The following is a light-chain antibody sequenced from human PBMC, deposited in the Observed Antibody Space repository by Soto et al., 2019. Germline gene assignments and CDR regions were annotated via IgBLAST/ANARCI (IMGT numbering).Light chain of an antibody. J-gene: IGKJ1*01. CDR2: DAS. CDR1: QSISDW. CDR3: QQYNSYSWT. Sequence: DIQMTQSPSTLSASVGDRVTITCRASQSISDWLAWYQQKPGKAPKLLIYDASSLKSGVPSRFSGSGSGTEFTLTISSLQPDDFATYYCQQYNSYSWTLGQGTKVDIK. V-gene: IGKV1-5*01.